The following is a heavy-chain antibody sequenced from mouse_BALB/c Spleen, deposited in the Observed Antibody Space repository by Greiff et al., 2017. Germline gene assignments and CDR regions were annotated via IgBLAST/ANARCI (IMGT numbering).Heavy chain of an antibody. D-gene: IGHD2-3*01. CDR2: IDPETGGT. V-gene: IGHV1-15*01. CDR3: TRWLLFDC. J-gene: IGHJ2*01. CDR1: GYTFTDYE. Sequence: QVQLKQSGAELVRPGASVTLSCKASGYTFTDYEMHWVKQTPVHGLEWIGAIDPETGGTAYNQKFKGKATLTADKSSSTAYMELRSLTSEDSAVYYCTRWLLFDCWGEGTTLTVSS.